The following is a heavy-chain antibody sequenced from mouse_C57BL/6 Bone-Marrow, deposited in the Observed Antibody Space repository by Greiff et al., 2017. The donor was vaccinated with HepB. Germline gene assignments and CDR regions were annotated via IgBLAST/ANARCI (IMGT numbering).Heavy chain of an antibody. D-gene: IGHD1-1*01. CDR1: GYTFTGYW. V-gene: IGHV1-9*01. J-gene: IGHJ2*01. CDR2: ILPGSGST. Sequence: QVQLKQSGAELMKPGASVKLSCKAPGYTFTGYWIEWVKQRPGHGLEWIGEILPGSGSTNYNEKFKGKATFTADTSSNTAYMQLSSLTTEDSAIYYCARSSPGRYYRSSSFDYWCHVTPLTVSS. CDR3: ARSSPGRYYRSSSFDY.